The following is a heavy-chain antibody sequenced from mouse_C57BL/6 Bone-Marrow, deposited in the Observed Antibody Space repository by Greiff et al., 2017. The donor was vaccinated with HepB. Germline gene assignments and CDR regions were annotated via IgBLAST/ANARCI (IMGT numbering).Heavy chain of an antibody. CDR2: IWRGGST. D-gene: IGHD2-4*01. CDR3: AASYDYDEDGYYFDY. CDR1: GFSLTSYG. V-gene: IGHV2-5*01. J-gene: IGHJ2*01. Sequence: VMLVESGPGLVQPSQSLSITCTVSGFSLTSYGVHWVRQSPGKGLEWLGVIWRGGSTDYNAAFMSRLSITKDNSKSQVFFKMNSLQADDTAIYYCAASYDYDEDGYYFDYWGQGTTLTVSS.